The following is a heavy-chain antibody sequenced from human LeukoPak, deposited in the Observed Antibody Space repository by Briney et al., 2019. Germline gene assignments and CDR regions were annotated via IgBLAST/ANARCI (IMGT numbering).Heavy chain of an antibody. D-gene: IGHD3-10*01. J-gene: IGHJ5*02. CDR1: GGSISSSSYY. CDR2: IYYSGST. V-gene: IGHV4-39*01. CDR3: ARSRGKYYYGSGSYLNWFDP. Sequence: SETLSLTCTGSGGSISSSSYYWGWIRQPPGKGLEWIGSIYYSGSTYYNPSLKSRVTISVDTSKNQFSLKLSSVTAADTAVYYCARSRGKYYYGSGSYLNWFDPWGQGTLVTVSS.